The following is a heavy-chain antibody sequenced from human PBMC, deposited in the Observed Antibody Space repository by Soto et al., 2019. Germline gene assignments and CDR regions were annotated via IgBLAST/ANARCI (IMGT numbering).Heavy chain of an antibody. Sequence: QVQLVESGGGVVQPGGSLRLSCGASGFTFRSYAMHWVRQTPGKGLEWVAVISYDGSNKHYADSVKGRFSISRDNAKNMLYLQMDSLSSEDTVVYYCVRSMIIVVRLIGLDYWGQGTLVTVSS. CDR3: VRSMIIVVRLIGLDY. CDR2: ISYDGSNK. J-gene: IGHJ4*02. V-gene: IGHV3-30-3*01. CDR1: GFTFRSYA. D-gene: IGHD3-22*01.